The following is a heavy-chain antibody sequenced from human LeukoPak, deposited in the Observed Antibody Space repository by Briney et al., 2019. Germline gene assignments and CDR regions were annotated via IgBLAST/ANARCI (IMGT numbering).Heavy chain of an antibody. V-gene: IGHV3-9*03. J-gene: IGHJ3*02. Sequence: GGSLRLSCAASGFTFDDYAMHWVRQAPGKGLEWVSRISWNSGSIGYADSVKGRFTISRDNAKNSLYLQMNSLRAEDMALYYCAKDMSWELRSDAFDIWGQGTMVTVSS. D-gene: IGHD1-26*01. CDR1: GFTFDDYA. CDR2: ISWNSGSI. CDR3: AKDMSWELRSDAFDI.